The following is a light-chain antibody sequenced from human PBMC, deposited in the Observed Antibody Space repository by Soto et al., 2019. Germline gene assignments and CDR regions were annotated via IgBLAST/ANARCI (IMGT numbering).Light chain of an antibody. V-gene: IGKV4-1*01. CDR3: QQYYSTPHT. J-gene: IGKJ2*01. Sequence: DIVMTQSPASLAVSLGKRATINCKSSQSVLYSSNNKNYLAWYQQKPGQPPKLLIYWASTRESGVPDRFSGSGSGTDFTLTISSLQAEDVAVYYCQQYYSTPHTFGQGTKLEIK. CDR1: QSVLYSSNNKNY. CDR2: WAS.